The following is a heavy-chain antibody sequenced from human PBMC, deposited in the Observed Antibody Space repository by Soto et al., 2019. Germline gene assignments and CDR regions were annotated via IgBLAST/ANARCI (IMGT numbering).Heavy chain of an antibody. CDR3: AKDPVLWFGELLYNDY. Sequence: PGGSLRLSCAASGFTFSSYAMSWVRQAPGKGLEWVSAISGSGGSTYYADSVKGRFTISRDNSKNTLYLQMNSLRAEDTAVYYCAKDPVLWFGELLYNDYWGQGTLVTVSS. CDR2: ISGSGGST. J-gene: IGHJ4*02. CDR1: GFTFSSYA. V-gene: IGHV3-23*01. D-gene: IGHD3-10*01.